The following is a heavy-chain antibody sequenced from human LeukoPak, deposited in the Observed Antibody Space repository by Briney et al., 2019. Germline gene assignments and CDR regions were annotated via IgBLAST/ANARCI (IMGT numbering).Heavy chain of an antibody. CDR2: ISGSGGST. V-gene: IGHV3-23*01. D-gene: IGHD1-26*01. CDR3: ARARGNEWELLALDY. J-gene: IGHJ4*02. CDR1: GFTFSSYA. Sequence: GGSLRLSCAASGFTFSSYAMSWVRQAPGKGLEWVSAISGSGGSTYYADSVKGRFTISRDNAKNSLYLQMNRLRAEDTALYYCARARGNEWELLALDYWGQGTLVTVSS.